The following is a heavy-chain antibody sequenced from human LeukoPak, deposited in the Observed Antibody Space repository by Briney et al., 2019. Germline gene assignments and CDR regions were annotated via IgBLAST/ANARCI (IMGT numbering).Heavy chain of an antibody. D-gene: IGHD2-2*01. CDR1: GGSISSSDYY. Sequence: SETLSLTCTVSGGSISSSDYYWGWIRQSPGKGLEWIGSIYYTGNTYYNASLRSRVTISVDTSKNQFSLKLTSVTPADTAVYYCARDRCSSPSCSSDYYYGMDVWGQGTTVTVSS. CDR2: IYYTGNT. J-gene: IGHJ6*02. CDR3: ARDRCSSPSCSSDYYYGMDV. V-gene: IGHV4-39*07.